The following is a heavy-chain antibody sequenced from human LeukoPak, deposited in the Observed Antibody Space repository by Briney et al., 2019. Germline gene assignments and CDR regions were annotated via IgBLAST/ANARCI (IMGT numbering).Heavy chain of an antibody. V-gene: IGHV5-51*01. D-gene: IGHD3-10*01. CDR2: IYPTDSDT. CDR3: ARPSLTYYYGSGTYWAY. Sequence: GESLKISCKGSGYSFTSYWIGWVRQMPGKGLEWMGIIYPTDSDTRYSPSFQGQVTISVDKSISTAYLQWSSLKASDTGMYYCARPSLTYYYGSGTYWAYWGQGTLVTVSS. CDR1: GYSFTSYW. J-gene: IGHJ4*02.